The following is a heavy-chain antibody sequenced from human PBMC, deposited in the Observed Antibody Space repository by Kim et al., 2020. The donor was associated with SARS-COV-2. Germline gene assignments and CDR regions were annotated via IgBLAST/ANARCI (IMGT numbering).Heavy chain of an antibody. D-gene: IGHD6-6*01. J-gene: IGHJ5*02. CDR2: IYYSGST. CDR3: ARGYSSSPNWFDP. CDR1: GGSISSYY. Sequence: SETLSLTCTVSGGSISSYYWSWIRQPPGKGLEWIGYIYYSGSTNYNPSLKRRVTISVDTSKNQFSLKLSSVTAADTAVYYCARGYSSSPNWFDPWGQGTLVTVSS. V-gene: IGHV4-59*01.